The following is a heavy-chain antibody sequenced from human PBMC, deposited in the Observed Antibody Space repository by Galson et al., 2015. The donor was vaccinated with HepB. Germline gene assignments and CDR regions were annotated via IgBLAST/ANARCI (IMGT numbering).Heavy chain of an antibody. D-gene: IGHD2-15*01. CDR3: ARYKVVAAYETTYYYYGMDV. CDR2: LSSSSSYT. V-gene: IGHV3-11*06. Sequence: SLRLSCAASGFTFSDYYMSWIRQAPAKRLEWVSYLSSSSSYTNYADSVKGRFTLSRDNAKNSLYLQMNSLRAEDTAVYYCARYKVVAAYETTYYYYGMDVWGQGTTVTVSS. J-gene: IGHJ6*02. CDR1: GFTFSDYY.